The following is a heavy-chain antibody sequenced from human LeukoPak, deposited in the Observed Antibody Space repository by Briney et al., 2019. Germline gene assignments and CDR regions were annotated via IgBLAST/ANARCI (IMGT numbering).Heavy chain of an antibody. J-gene: IGHJ4*02. CDR3: AKPRIIGLGWAQFDY. Sequence: GGSLRLSCVASGFSFSSYPMNWVRQAPGKGLEWVSHINSDTNITPYTASVSGRFTISRDNAKNSLYLHVNSLRAEDTAIYYCAKPRIIGLGWAQFDYWGQGSLVTVSS. V-gene: IGHV3-48*01. CDR1: GFSFSSYP. CDR2: INSDTNIT. D-gene: IGHD1-14*01.